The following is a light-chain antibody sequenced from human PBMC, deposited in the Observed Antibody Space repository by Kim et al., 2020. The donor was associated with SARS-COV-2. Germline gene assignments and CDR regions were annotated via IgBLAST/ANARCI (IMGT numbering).Light chain of an antibody. CDR1: QSISIN. CDR2: GAS. J-gene: IGKJ1*01. Sequence: AVSPGERATLSCRARQSISINLAWYQQKPGQAPRLLLYGASTRATGVPARFSGSGSGTEFTLTISSLQSEDFAVYYCQQYYDWPTFGQGTKVDIK. V-gene: IGKV3-15*01. CDR3: QQYYDWPT.